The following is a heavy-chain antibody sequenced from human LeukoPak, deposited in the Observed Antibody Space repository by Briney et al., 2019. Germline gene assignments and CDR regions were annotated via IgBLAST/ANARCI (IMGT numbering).Heavy chain of an antibody. CDR3: AKVGITTDFWSGYDTDVDWFDP. V-gene: IGHV3-23*01. CDR1: GFTFSSYA. D-gene: IGHD3-3*01. CDR2: ISGSGGST. Sequence: GGSLRLSCAASGFTFSSYAMSWVRQAPGKGLEWVSAISGSGGSTYYADSVKGRFTISRDNSKNTLYLQMNSLRAEDTAVYYCAKVGITTDFWSGYDTDVDWFDPWGQGTLVTVSS. J-gene: IGHJ5*02.